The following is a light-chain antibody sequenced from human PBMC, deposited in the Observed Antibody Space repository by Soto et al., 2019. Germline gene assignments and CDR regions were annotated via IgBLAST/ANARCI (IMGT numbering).Light chain of an antibody. CDR3: QQYDSYSRT. V-gene: IGKV1-5*01. J-gene: IGKJ1*01. CDR1: QSISNW. CDR2: GAS. Sequence: DIQMTQSPSTLSASVGDRVTITCRTSQSISNWLAWYQQKPGKAPKLLISGASSLESGVPSRFSGSGSGTEFTLTISSLQPDDFATYYCQQYDSYSRTFGQGTKVEV.